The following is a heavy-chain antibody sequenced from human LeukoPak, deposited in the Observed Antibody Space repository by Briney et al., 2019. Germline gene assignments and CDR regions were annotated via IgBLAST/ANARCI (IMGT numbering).Heavy chain of an antibody. CDR2: ISDSGST. J-gene: IGHJ4*02. D-gene: IGHD4-11*01. Sequence: SETLSLTCIVSGGPISTHYWSWVRQSPGKGLEWIGYISDSGSTNYNPSLKSRVTISVDTSKNHFSLRLISVTSADTALYYCARSRQTTATKAPYYFDYWGQGTLVTVSS. CDR3: ARSRQTTATKAPYYFDY. CDR1: GGPISTHY. V-gene: IGHV4-59*11.